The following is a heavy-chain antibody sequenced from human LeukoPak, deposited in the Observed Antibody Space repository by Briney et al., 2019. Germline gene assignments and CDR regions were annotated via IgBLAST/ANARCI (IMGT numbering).Heavy chain of an antibody. CDR1: GYSFTSCW. CDR3: ARPWQISYYDSSGYYYHFDY. CDR2: IYPGDSDT. D-gene: IGHD3-22*01. J-gene: IGHJ4*02. Sequence: GESLKISCKGSGYSFTSCWIGWVRQMPGKGLEWMGIIYPGDSDTRYSPSFQGQVTISADKSISTAYLQWSSLKASDTAMYHCARPWQISYYDSSGYYYHFDYWGQGTLVTVSS. V-gene: IGHV5-51*01.